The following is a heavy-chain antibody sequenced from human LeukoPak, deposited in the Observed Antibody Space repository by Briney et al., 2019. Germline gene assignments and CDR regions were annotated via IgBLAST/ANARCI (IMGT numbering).Heavy chain of an antibody. V-gene: IGHV3-30-3*01. CDR2: ISFDGNNK. D-gene: IGHD1-26*01. Sequence: GTSLRLSCAASGFSFSTYSIHWVRQAPGKGLGWVTVISFDGNNKYYADSVRGRFTISRDNSKNTVYLQMNSLRTEDTAIYYCAKDRAPGGNYYDFSDWGQGTLVTVSS. J-gene: IGHJ4*02. CDR3: AKDRAPGGNYYDFSD. CDR1: GFSFSTYS.